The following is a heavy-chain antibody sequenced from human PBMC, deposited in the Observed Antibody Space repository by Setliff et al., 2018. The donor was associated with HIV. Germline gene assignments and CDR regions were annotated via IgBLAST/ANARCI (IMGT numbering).Heavy chain of an antibody. J-gene: IGHJ4*02. CDR1: GYSISTAYY. V-gene: IGHV4-38-2*01. CDR3: MRGRSITIFGVAYFDF. Sequence: SETLSLTCAVSGYSISTAYYWGWIRQPPRKGLEWIGSVYHSGTTYYNPSLKSRVTISVDMSNNQFSLKVTSVTAADTAVYYCMRGRSITIFGVAYFDFWGQGTQVTVSS. D-gene: IGHD3-3*01. CDR2: VYHSGTT.